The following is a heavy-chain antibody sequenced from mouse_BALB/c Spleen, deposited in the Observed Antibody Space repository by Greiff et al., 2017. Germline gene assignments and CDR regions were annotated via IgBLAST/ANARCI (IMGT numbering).Heavy chain of an antibody. CDR1: GYTFTSYY. CDR3: TRWGNYVAHYYAMDY. D-gene: IGHD2-1*01. J-gene: IGHJ4*01. CDR2: INPSNGGT. Sequence: QVQLQQSGAELVKPGASVKLSCKASGYTFTSYYMYWVKQRPGQGLEWIGEINPSNGGTNFNEKFKSKATLTVDKSSSTAYMQLSSLTSEDSAVYYCTRWGNYVAHYYAMDYWGQGTSVTVSS. V-gene: IGHV1S81*02.